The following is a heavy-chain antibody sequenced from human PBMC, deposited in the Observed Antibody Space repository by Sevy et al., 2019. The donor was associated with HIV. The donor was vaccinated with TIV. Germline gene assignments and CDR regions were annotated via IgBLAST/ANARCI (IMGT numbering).Heavy chain of an antibody. J-gene: IGHJ4*02. V-gene: IGHV3-21*06. Sequence: GGSLRLSCAASGFTFNKYNMNWVRQAPGKGLEWVSTITGYSTDIYYADSVKGRFTISRDDAKNSLYQQMNGLRAEDTAIYYCARAEQTYFFDYWGQGTLVTVSS. CDR2: ITGYSTDI. CDR3: ARAEQTYFFDY. CDR1: GFTFNKYN.